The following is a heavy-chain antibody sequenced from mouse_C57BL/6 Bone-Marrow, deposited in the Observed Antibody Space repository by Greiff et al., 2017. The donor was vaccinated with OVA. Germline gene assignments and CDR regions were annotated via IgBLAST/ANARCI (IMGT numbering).Heavy chain of an antibody. Sequence: QVQLKQPGAELVMPGASVKLSCKASGYTFTSYWMHWVKQRPGQGLEWIGEIDPSDSYTNYNQKFKGKSTLTVDKSSSTAYMQLSSLTSEDSAVYYCARGGSLLRQAWFAYWGQGTLVTVSA. CDR1: GYTFTSYW. CDR2: IDPSDSYT. V-gene: IGHV1-69*01. J-gene: IGHJ3*01. D-gene: IGHD1-2*01. CDR3: ARGGSLLRQAWFAY.